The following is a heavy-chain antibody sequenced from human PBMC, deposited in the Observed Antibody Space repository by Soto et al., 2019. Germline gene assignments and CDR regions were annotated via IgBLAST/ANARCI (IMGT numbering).Heavy chain of an antibody. CDR1: GYTFTSYG. V-gene: IGHV1-18*01. Sequence: ASVKVSCKASGYTFTSYGISWVRQAPGQGLEWMGWISAYNGNTNYAQKLQGRVTMTTDTSTSTAYMELRSLRSDDTAVYYCARWGDYYGSGSYYKYNRFDPWGQGTLVTVSS. CDR3: ARWGDYYGSGSYYKYNRFDP. D-gene: IGHD3-10*01. J-gene: IGHJ5*02. CDR2: ISAYNGNT.